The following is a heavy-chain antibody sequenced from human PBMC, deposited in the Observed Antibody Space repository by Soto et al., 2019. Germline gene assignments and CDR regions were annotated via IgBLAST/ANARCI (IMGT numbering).Heavy chain of an antibody. V-gene: IGHV3-23*01. Sequence: GGSLRLSCAASGFTFSSYAMSWVRQAPGKGLEWVSAISGSGGSTYYADSVKGRFTISRDNSKNTLYLQMNSLRAEDTAVYYCAKVSNGVWSGYTFDYWGQGTLVTVSS. CDR2: ISGSGGST. D-gene: IGHD3-3*01. CDR1: GFTFSSYA. J-gene: IGHJ4*02. CDR3: AKVSNGVWSGYTFDY.